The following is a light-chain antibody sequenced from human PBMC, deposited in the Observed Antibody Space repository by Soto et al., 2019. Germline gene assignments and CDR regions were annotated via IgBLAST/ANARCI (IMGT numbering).Light chain of an antibody. CDR3: QQKKKGPPLT. Sequence: EIVMTQSPATLSVSPGERATLSCRASQSVSSDLAWYQQKPGQAPRLLIYDASTRATGIPVRFSGSGSGTDFTLTISSLQSEVFAFYYGQQKKKGPPLTSGGGTRGEI. V-gene: IGKV3-15*01. CDR1: QSVSSD. J-gene: IGKJ4*01. CDR2: DAS.